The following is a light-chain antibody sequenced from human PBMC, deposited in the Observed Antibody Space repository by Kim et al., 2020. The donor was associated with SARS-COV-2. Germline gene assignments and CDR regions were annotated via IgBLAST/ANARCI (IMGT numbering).Light chain of an antibody. J-gene: IGLJ3*02. CDR1: NIGSKS. Sequence: APEKTARITWGGNNIGSKSVHWYQKKPGQAPVLVISYDSDRPSGIPERFSGSNSGNTATLTISRVEAGDEADYYCQVWDSSSDHPVFGGGTKLTVL. CDR3: QVWDSSSDHPV. CDR2: YDS. V-gene: IGLV3-21*04.